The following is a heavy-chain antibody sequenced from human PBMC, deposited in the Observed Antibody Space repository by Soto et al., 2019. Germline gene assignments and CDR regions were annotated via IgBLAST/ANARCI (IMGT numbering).Heavy chain of an antibody. V-gene: IGHV1-18*01. CDR1: GYTFTSYG. CDR3: ARAVAVAADFDY. CDR2: ISAYNGNT. D-gene: IGHD6-19*01. J-gene: IGHJ4*02. Sequence: ASVKVSCKASGYTFTSYGISWVRQAPGQGLEWMGWISAYNGNTKSAQKLQGRVTMTTDTSTSTAYMELRSLRSEDTAVYYCARAVAVAADFDYWGQGTLVTVSS.